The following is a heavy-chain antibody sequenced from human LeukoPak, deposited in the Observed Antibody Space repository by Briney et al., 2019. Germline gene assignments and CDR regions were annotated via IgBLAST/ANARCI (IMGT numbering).Heavy chain of an antibody. CDR2: IKQDGSEK. D-gene: IGHD3-3*01. CDR3: AKDLVFGFWSGYYPTY. Sequence: GGSLRLSCAASGFTFSSYWMSWVRQAPGKGLEWVANIKQDGSEKYYVDSVKGRFTISRDNSKNTLYLQMNSLGVEDTAVYYCAKDLVFGFWSGYYPTYWGQGTLVTVSS. J-gene: IGHJ4*02. CDR1: GFTFSSYW. V-gene: IGHV3-7*01.